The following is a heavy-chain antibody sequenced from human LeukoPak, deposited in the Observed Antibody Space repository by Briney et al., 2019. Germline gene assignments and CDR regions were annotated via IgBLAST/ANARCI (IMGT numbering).Heavy chain of an antibody. CDR3: ARGVWFGELVALRYYYYYMDV. J-gene: IGHJ6*03. D-gene: IGHD3-10*01. Sequence: ASVKVSCKASGYTFTSYYMHWVRRAPGQGLEWMGIINPSGGSTSYAQEFQGRVTMTRDMSTSTVYMELSSLRSEDTAVYYCARGVWFGELVALRYYYYYMDVWGKGTTVTVSS. CDR2: INPSGGST. V-gene: IGHV1-46*01. CDR1: GYTFTSYY.